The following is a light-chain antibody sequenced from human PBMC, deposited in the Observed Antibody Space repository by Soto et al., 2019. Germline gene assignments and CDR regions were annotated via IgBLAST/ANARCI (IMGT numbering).Light chain of an antibody. J-gene: IGKJ1*01. CDR2: TAS. Sequence: EIVLTQSPGTLSLSPGERATLSCRASQSVSSNYLAWFQQKPGQAPMLLIYTASSRATGIPDRFSGSGSGTDFTLTISRLEPEDVAVYYCQQYGSSPKTFGQGTKVEI. V-gene: IGKV3-20*01. CDR1: QSVSSNY. CDR3: QQYGSSPKT.